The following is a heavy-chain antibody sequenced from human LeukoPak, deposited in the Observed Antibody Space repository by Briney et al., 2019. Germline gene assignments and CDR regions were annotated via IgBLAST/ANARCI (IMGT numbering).Heavy chain of an antibody. CDR1: GGSISSYY. CDR3: ARGHRNWFDP. D-gene: IGHD1-14*01. V-gene: IGHV4-4*07. CDR2: IYTSGST. Sequence: SETLSLTCTVSGGSISSYYWSWIRQPAGKGLEWIGRIYTSGSTNYNPSLKSRVTISLDSSKNQFSLILSSVTAADTAVYYCARGHRNWFDPWGQGTLVTVSS. J-gene: IGHJ5*02.